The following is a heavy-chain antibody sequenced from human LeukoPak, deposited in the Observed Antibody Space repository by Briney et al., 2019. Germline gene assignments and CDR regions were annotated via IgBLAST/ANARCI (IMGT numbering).Heavy chain of an antibody. Sequence: SETLSLTCTVSGGSISSYYWSWIRQPPGKGLEWIGYIYYSGSTNYNPSPKSRVTISVDTSKNQFSLKLSSVTAADTAVYYCARHSISGSGWTPGDYWGQGTLVTVSS. CDR1: GGSISSYY. CDR2: IYYSGST. V-gene: IGHV4-59*08. D-gene: IGHD6-19*01. J-gene: IGHJ4*02. CDR3: ARHSISGSGWTPGDY.